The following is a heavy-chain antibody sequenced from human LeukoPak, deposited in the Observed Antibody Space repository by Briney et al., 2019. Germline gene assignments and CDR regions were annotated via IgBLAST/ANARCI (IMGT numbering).Heavy chain of an antibody. Sequence: GGSLRLSCAASGFTFSSYAMSWVRQAPGKGLEWVSAISGSGGSTYYADSVKGRFTISRDNSKNTLYLQMNSLRAEDTAVYYCATDLVIPAAISYFDYWGQGTLVTVSS. CDR1: GFTFSSYA. V-gene: IGHV3-23*01. CDR2: ISGSGGST. D-gene: IGHD2-2*01. CDR3: ATDLVIPAAISYFDY. J-gene: IGHJ4*02.